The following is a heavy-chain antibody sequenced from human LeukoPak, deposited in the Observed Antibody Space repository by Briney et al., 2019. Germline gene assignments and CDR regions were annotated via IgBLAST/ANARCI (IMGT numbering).Heavy chain of an antibody. CDR3: ARVRIGQQLDKYYYYAMDV. D-gene: IGHD6-13*01. CDR2: INPNSGGT. V-gene: IGHV1-2*02. Sequence: GASAKVSCKASGYTFTDYYMHWVRQAPGQGLEWMGWINPNSGGTNYAQKFQGRAIMTTDTSISTAYMEVSRLRSDDTAVYYCARVRIGQQLDKYYYYAMDVWGQGTTVTVSS. J-gene: IGHJ6*02. CDR1: GYTFTDYY.